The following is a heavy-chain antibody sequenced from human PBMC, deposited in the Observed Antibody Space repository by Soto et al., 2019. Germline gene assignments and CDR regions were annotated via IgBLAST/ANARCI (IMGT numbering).Heavy chain of an antibody. J-gene: IGHJ3*02. CDR3: ARGGGAARHDAFDI. CDR1: GYTFTSYA. CDR2: INTNTGNP. D-gene: IGHD6-6*01. V-gene: IGHV7-4-1*01. Sequence: QVQLVQSGSELKKPGASVMVSCKASGYTFTSYAMNWVRQAPGQGLEWMGWINTNTGNPTYAQGLTGRFVFSLDTSVSTAYLQICSLKAEDTAVYYCARGGGAARHDAFDIWGQGTMVTVSS.